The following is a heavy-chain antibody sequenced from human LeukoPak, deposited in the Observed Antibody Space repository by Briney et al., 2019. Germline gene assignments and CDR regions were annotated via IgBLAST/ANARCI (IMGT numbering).Heavy chain of an antibody. J-gene: IGHJ3*02. Sequence: SETLPLTCAVYGGSFSGYYWSWIRQPPGKGLEWIGEINHSGSTNYNPSLKSRVTISVDTSKNQFSLKLSSVTAADTAVYYCARGHVAATDAFDIWGQGTMVTVSS. CDR1: GGSFSGYY. V-gene: IGHV4-34*01. CDR2: INHSGST. CDR3: ARGHVAATDAFDI.